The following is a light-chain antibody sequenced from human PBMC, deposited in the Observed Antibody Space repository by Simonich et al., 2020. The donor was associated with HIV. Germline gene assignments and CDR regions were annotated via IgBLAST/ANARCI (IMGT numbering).Light chain of an antibody. CDR1: QSILYSSRNNNY. J-gene: IGKJ2*01. CDR2: WAA. V-gene: IGKV4-1*01. Sequence: DIVMTQTPDSLAVSLGERATIKSKTSQSILYSSRNNNYLAWYQQKPGQPPKLRIYWAATRESGVPDRFSGSGSGTDFTLTISSLQAEDVAVYYCQQYYNSPYTFGQGTKLEIK. CDR3: QQYYNSPYT.